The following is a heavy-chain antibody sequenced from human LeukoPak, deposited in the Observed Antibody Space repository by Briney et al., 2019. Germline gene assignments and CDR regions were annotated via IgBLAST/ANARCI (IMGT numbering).Heavy chain of an antibody. V-gene: IGHV3-23*01. CDR2: ISGSGGST. CDR1: GFTFSSYA. CDR3: ATEGRGLPLTHFDD. Sequence: GGSLRLSCAASGFTFSSYAMSWVRQAPGKGLEWVSAISGSGGSTYYADPVKGRFTISRDNSKNTLYLQMNSLRAEDTAVYYCATEGRGLPLTHFDDWGQGTLVTVSS. J-gene: IGHJ4*02. D-gene: IGHD1-26*01.